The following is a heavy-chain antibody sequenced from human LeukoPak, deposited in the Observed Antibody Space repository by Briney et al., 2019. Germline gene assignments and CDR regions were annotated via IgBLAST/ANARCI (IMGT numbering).Heavy chain of an antibody. V-gene: IGHV3-74*01. CDR2: INSDGSRT. CDR3: ARAYYYDSSGYTHAFDI. CDR1: GFTFSSYW. Sequence: GGSLGLSCAASGFTFSSYWMHWVRQAPGKGQVWVSRINSDGSRTNYADFVKGRFTISRDTVKNTLYLQMNSLRAEDTAVYYCARAYYYDSSGYTHAFDIWGQGTMVTVSS. J-gene: IGHJ3*02. D-gene: IGHD3-22*01.